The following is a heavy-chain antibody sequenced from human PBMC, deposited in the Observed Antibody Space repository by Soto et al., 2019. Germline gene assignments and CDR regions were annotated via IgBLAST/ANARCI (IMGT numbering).Heavy chain of an antibody. Sequence: EVSLRLSCAASGFTLSNYALHWVRQAPGKGLEWVAVISYDGSNKYYADSVKGRFIISRDNSKHTLYLHMNSLRAEDTAVYYCARDGRYNWKYYCMDDRGQGTTVTVSS. V-gene: IGHV3-30-3*01. CDR3: ARDGRYNWKYYCMDD. D-gene: IGHD1-20*01. CDR1: GFTLSNYA. CDR2: ISYDGSNK. J-gene: IGHJ6*02.